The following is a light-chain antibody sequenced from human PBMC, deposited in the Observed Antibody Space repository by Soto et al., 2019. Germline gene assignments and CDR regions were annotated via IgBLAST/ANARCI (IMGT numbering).Light chain of an antibody. V-gene: IGKV1-39*01. CDR3: QPSYGTPST. J-gene: IGKJ1*01. CDR1: QSIDIY. Sequence: DIQMTQSPSSLSASVGDRVTITCRASQSIDIYVNWYQQKPAKAPKLLIYTASNLESGVASRFSGSGSGTDFHLTISILQEEDFATYCYQPSYGTPSTFGQGTQVEIK. CDR2: TAS.